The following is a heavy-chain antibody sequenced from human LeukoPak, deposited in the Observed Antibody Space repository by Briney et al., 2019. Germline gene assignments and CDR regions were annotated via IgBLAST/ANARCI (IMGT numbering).Heavy chain of an antibody. CDR3: ARRPGGSCFFDY. J-gene: IGHJ4*02. Sequence: PSETLSLTCAVYGGSFSGYYWSWIRQPPGKGQEWIGEINHSGSTNYNPSLKSRVTISVDTSKNQFSLKLSSVTAADTAVYYCARRPGGSCFFDYWGQGTLVTVSS. CDR2: INHSGST. CDR1: GGSFSGYY. D-gene: IGHD2-15*01. V-gene: IGHV4-34*01.